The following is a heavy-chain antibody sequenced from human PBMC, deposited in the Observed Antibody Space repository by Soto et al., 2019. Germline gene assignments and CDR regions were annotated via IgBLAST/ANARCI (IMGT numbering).Heavy chain of an antibody. CDR2: ISAYNGNT. D-gene: IGHD6-19*01. J-gene: IGHJ6*02. V-gene: IGHV1-18*04. CDR1: GYTFTSYG. CDR3: ARDIAVAGRSGYYHYGMDV. Sequence: ASVKVSCKASGYTFTSYGISWVRQAPGQGLEWMGWISAYNGNTNYAQKLQGRVTMTTDTSTSTAYMELRSLRSDDTAVYYCARDIAVAGRSGYYHYGMDVWGQGTTVTVSS.